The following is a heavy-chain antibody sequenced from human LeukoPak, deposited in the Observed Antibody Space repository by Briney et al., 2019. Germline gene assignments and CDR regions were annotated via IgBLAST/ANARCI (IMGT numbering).Heavy chain of an antibody. CDR2: IWYDGSNK. J-gene: IGHJ5*02. Sequence: GGSLRLSCAASGFTFSSYGMHWVRQAPGKGLEWVAVIWYDGSNKYYADPVKGRFTISRDNSKNTLYLQMNSLRAEDTAVYYCARDFDHYYDSSGSINWFDPWSQGTLVTVSS. V-gene: IGHV3-33*01. CDR3: ARDFDHYYDSSGSINWFDP. D-gene: IGHD3-22*01. CDR1: GFTFSSYG.